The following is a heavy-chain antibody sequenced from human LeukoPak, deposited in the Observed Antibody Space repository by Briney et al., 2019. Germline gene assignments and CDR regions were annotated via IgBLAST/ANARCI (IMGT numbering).Heavy chain of an antibody. CDR1: GGSFSGYY. V-gene: IGHV4-31*11. CDR2: IYYSGST. D-gene: IGHD4-11*01. J-gene: IGHJ4*02. Sequence: SETLSLTCAVYGGSFSGYYWSWIRQHPGKGLEWIGYIYYSGSTYYNPSLKSRVTISVDTSKNQFSLKLSSVTAADTAVYYCARGLQPYRGGNFDYWGQGTLVTVSS. CDR3: ARGLQPYRGGNFDY.